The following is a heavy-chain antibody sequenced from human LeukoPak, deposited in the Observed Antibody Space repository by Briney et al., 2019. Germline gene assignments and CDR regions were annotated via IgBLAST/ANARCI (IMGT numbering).Heavy chain of an antibody. Sequence: GGSLRVYPEREGCIFNSCDMCWVREAPGKGLEWVSAISGSGVRTYYADFVKGRFIISRDISKNTLYLQMNSLRAEDTAVYYCAKLHRSHSLYAMDSRGIGLTVTVSS. D-gene: IGHD2-15*01. V-gene: IGHV3-23*01. J-gene: IGHJ6*04. CDR3: AKLHRSHSLYAMDS. CDR1: GCIFNSCD. CDR2: ISGSGVRT.